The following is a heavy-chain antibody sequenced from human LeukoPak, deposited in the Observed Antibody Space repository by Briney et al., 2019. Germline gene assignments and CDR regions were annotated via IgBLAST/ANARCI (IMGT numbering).Heavy chain of an antibody. CDR1: GFTFSSYA. Sequence: GGSLRLSCAATGFTFSSYAMSWVRQARGKGMEWVSAISGSGGSTYYADSVKGRFTISRDNSKNTLYLQMNSLRAEDTAVYYCAKEYCSSTSCYIVDYWGQGTLVTVSS. V-gene: IGHV3-23*01. CDR2: ISGSGGST. CDR3: AKEYCSSTSCYIVDY. D-gene: IGHD2-2*02. J-gene: IGHJ4*02.